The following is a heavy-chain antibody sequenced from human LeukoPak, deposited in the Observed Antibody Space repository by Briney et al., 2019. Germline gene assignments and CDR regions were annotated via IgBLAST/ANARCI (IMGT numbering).Heavy chain of an antibody. CDR2: IRSKAYGGTT. Sequence: PGGSLRLSCTASGFTFGDYAMSWVCQAPGKGLEWVGFIRSKAYGGTTEYAASVKGRFTISRDDSKSIAYLQMNSLKIEDTAVYSCARGGSSPGYWGQGTLVTVSS. D-gene: IGHD1-1*01. CDR1: GFTFGDYA. V-gene: IGHV3-49*04. J-gene: IGHJ4*02. CDR3: ARGGSSPGY.